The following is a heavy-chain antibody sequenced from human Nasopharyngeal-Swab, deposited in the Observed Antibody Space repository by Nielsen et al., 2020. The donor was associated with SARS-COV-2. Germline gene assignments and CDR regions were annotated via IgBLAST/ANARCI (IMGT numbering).Heavy chain of an antibody. CDR2: ISSSSSYT. D-gene: IGHD2-15*01. CDR3: ARVAWDIVVVVAAGAPDY. Sequence: GESLKISCAASGFTFSDYYMSWIRQAPGKGLEWVSYISSSSSYTNYADSVKGRFTISRDNAKNSLYLQMNSLRAEDTAVYYCARVAWDIVVVVAAGAPDYWGQRTLVTVSS. V-gene: IGHV3-11*05. J-gene: IGHJ4*02. CDR1: GFTFSDYY.